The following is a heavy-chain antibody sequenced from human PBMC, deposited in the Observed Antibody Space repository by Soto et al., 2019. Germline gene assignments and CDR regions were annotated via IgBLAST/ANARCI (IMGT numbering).Heavy chain of an antibody. D-gene: IGHD3-22*01. CDR1: GYSISSGYY. Sequence: PSETLSLTCAVSGYSISSGYYWGWIRQPPGKGLEWIGSIYHSGSTYYNPSLKSRVTISVDTSKNQFSLKLSSVTAADTAVYYCARDKYYYDSSGYSLGWFDPWGQGTLVTVS. J-gene: IGHJ5*02. CDR2: IYHSGST. CDR3: ARDKYYYDSSGYSLGWFDP. V-gene: IGHV4-38-2*02.